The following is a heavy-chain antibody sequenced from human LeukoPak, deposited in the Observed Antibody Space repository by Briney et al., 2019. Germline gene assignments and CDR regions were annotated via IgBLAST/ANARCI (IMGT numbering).Heavy chain of an antibody. Sequence: PGGSLRLSCAASGFTFSSYQMNWVRQAPGKGLEWISYISSSGSTIYYADSVKGRFTISRDNARNSLYLQMDSLRAEDTAVYYCARDLQSASGGRYWGQGALVTVSS. CDR2: ISSSGSTI. D-gene: IGHD3-10*01. J-gene: IGHJ4*02. CDR1: GFTFSSYQ. CDR3: ARDLQSASGGRY. V-gene: IGHV3-48*03.